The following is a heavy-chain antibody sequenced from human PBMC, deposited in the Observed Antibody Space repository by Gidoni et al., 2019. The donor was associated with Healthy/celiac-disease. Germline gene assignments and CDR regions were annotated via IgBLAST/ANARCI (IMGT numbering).Heavy chain of an antibody. J-gene: IGHJ4*02. D-gene: IGHD3-10*01. CDR1: GGSISSYY. CDR2: IYYHGST. V-gene: IGHV4-59*08. Sequence: QVQLQESGPGLVKPSETLSLTCTVSGGSISSYYWSWIRQPPGKGLEWIGYIYYHGSTNYNPSLKSRVTISVDTSKNQFSLKLSSVTAADTAVYYCARAPYGSGSYGPAGFDYWCQGTLVTVSS. CDR3: ARAPYGSGSYGPAGFDY.